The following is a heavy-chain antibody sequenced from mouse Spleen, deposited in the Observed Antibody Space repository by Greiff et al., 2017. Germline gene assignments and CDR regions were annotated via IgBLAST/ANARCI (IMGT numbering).Heavy chain of an antibody. CDR3: ARQGYSNYFFYAMDY. CDR1: GFTFSSYA. Sequence: EVMLVESGGGLVKPGGSLKLSCAASGFTFSSYAMSWVRQTPEKRLEWVAAINSNGGSTYYPDTVKDRFTISRDNAKNTLYLQMSSLRSEDTALYYCARQGYSNYFFYAMDYWGQGTSVTVSS. D-gene: IGHD2-5*01. J-gene: IGHJ4*01. V-gene: IGHV5-6-2*01. CDR2: INSNGGST.